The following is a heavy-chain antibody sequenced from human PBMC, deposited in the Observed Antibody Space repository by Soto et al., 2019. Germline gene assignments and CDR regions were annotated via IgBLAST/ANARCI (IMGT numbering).Heavy chain of an antibody. CDR2: ITGSSSYI. CDR1: GFTCISYS. J-gene: IGHJ4*02. CDR3: ARDMYYYDSSAYWAY. Sequence: GGSHRLSSTASGFTCISYSMNWVRQATGKGLEWVSSITGSSSYIYYADSVKGRFTISRDNAKNSLYLQMNSLRAEDTAVYYCARDMYYYDSSAYWAYWGQGTLVTVSS. D-gene: IGHD3-22*01. V-gene: IGHV3-21*01.